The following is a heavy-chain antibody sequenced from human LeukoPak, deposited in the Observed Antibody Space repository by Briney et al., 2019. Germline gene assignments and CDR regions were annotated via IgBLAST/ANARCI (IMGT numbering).Heavy chain of an antibody. CDR3: TRSEYTYYYDGSGYLIDY. J-gene: IGHJ4*02. V-gene: IGHV3-49*04. CDR2: IRSKTYGGTT. CDR1: GFTFGDYA. Sequence: GGSLRLSCTASGFTFGDYALTWVRQAPGKGLEWLGFIRSKTYGGTTELAASVEGRFTISRDDSKSIAYLQMNSLKTEDTAVYYCTRSEYTYYYDGSGYLIDYWGQGTLVTVAS. D-gene: IGHD3-22*01.